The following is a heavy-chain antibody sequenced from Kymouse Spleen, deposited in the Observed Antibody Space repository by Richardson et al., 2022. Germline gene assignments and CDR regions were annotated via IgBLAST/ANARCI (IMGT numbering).Heavy chain of an antibody. CDR2: INAGNGNT. CDR3: ARATSILWW*LLFRGYYYYYYGMDV. Sequence: QVQLVQSGAEVKKPGASVKVSCKASGYTFTSYAMHWVRQAPGQRLEWMGWINAGNGNTKYSQKFQGRVTITRDTSASTAYMELSSLRSEDTAVYYCARATSILWW*LLFRGYYYYYYGMDVWGQGTTVTVSS. V-gene: IGHV1-3*01. D-gene: IGHD2-21*02. CDR1: GYTFTSYA. J-gene: IGHJ6*02.